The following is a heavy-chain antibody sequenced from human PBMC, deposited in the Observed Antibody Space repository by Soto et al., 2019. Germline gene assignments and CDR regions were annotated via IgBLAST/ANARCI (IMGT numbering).Heavy chain of an antibody. V-gene: IGHV3-72*01. CDR2: TRNKANSYTT. D-gene: IGHD3-22*01. CDR1: GFTFSDHY. J-gene: IGHJ4*02. CDR3: ARTELSSGYYYDY. Sequence: EVQLVESGGGLVQPGGSLRLSCAASGFTFSDHYMDWVRQPPGKGLEWVGRTRNKANSYTTEYAASVKGRFTISRDDSKNSLYLQMNSLKTEDTAVYYCARTELSSGYYYDYWGQGTLVTVSS.